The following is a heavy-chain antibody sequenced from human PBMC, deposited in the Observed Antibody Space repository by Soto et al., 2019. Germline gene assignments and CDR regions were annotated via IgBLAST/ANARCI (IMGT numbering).Heavy chain of an antibody. CDR1: GFSFDDFA. CDR2: ISWHSGNI. CDR3: VTASDYGEREGWFDS. V-gene: IGHV3-9*01. Sequence: EVQLVESGGGLEQPGRSLRLSCAASGFSFDDFAMHWVRQAPGKGLEWVSGISWHSGNIGYADSVKGRFTISRDNAKNSLFLQMNSLRPEDTAVYYCVTASDYGEREGWFDSWGQGTLVTVSS. D-gene: IGHD4-17*01. J-gene: IGHJ5*01.